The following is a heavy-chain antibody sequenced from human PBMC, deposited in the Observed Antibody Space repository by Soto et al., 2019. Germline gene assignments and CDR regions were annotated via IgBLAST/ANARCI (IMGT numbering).Heavy chain of an antibody. CDR2: ISGSGRYI. J-gene: IGHJ4*02. CDR3: ATIIDDYGEFDY. CDR1: GFTFSSYA. V-gene: IGHV3-21*01. Sequence: GGSLRLSCAASGFTFSSYAMSWVRQAPGKGLEWVSAISGSGRYIHNADSVKGRFTISRDNAKNSLYLQMSSLRAEDTAVYYCATIIDDYGEFDYWGQGTLVTVSS. D-gene: IGHD4-17*01.